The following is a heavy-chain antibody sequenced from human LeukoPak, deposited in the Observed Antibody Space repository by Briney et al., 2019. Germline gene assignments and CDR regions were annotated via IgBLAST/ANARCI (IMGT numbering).Heavy chain of an antibody. D-gene: IGHD6-13*01. CDR1: GGSLSGYY. CDR3: ARVGGIKAYSSSRYEDY. J-gene: IGHJ4*02. CDR2: INHSGST. V-gene: IGHV4-34*01. Sequence: SETLSLTCAVYGGSLSGYYWSWIRQPPGKGLEWIGEINHSGSTNYNPSLKSRVTISVDTSKNQFSLKLSSVTAADTAVYYCARVGGIKAYSSSRYEDYWGQGTLVTVSS.